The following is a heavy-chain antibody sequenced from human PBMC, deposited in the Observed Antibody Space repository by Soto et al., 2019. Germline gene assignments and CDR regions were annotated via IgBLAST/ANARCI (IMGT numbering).Heavy chain of an antibody. V-gene: IGHV3-7*01. CDR2: IKQDGSEK. Sequence: GGSLRLSCAASGFTFSSNWMSWVRQAPGKGLEWVANIKQDGSEKYYVDSVKGRFTISRDNAKNSLYLQMNSLRAEDMAVYYCARAIYTYGYFDYWGQGTLVTVSS. CDR1: GFTFSSNW. J-gene: IGHJ4*02. D-gene: IGHD5-18*01. CDR3: ARAIYTYGYFDY.